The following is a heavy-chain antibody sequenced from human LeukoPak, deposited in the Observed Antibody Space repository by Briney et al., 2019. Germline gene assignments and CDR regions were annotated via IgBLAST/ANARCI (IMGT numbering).Heavy chain of an antibody. CDR3: ARELRYCSSTSCFPGHFDY. V-gene: IGHV4-4*07. CDR2: IYTSGST. CDR1: GGSISSYY. J-gene: IGHJ4*02. Sequence: PSETLSLTCTVSGGSISSYYWSWIRQPAGKGLEWIGRIYTSGSTNYNPSLKSRVTMSVDTSKNQFSLKLSSVTAADTAVYYCARELRYCSSTSCFPGHFDYWGQGTLVTVSS. D-gene: IGHD2-2*01.